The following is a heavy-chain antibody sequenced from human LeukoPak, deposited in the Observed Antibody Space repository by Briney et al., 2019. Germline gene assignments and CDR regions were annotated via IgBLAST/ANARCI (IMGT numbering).Heavy chain of an antibody. Sequence: ASVTVSCKASGYTFTSYYMHWVRQAPGQGLEWMGIINPSGGSTSYAQKFQGRVTMTRDMSTSTVYMELSSLRSEDTAVYYCASSQQLFNWFDPWGQGTLVTVSS. CDR2: INPSGGST. D-gene: IGHD6-13*01. CDR3: ASSQQLFNWFDP. V-gene: IGHV1-46*01. J-gene: IGHJ5*02. CDR1: GYTFTSYY.